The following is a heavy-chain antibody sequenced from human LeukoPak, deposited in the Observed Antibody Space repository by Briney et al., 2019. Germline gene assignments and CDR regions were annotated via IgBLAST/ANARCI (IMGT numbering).Heavy chain of an antibody. V-gene: IGHV3-23*01. J-gene: IGHJ4*02. CDR2: TSDSGGST. Sequence: PGGSLRLSCAVSGFSLSRYAMSWVRKAPGKGLGWVSATSDSGGSTYYADSVKGRFTISRDNSRSTLYLQMNTLRAEDTAVYYCAKCRGSSWSDYFDYWGQGTLVTVSS. CDR1: GFSLSRYA. CDR3: AKCRGSSWSDYFDY. D-gene: IGHD6-13*01.